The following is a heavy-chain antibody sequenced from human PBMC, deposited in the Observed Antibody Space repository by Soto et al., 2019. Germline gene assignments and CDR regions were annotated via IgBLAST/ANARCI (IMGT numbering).Heavy chain of an antibody. CDR2: IKSKTDGGTT. CDR3: TTPSDTSEWLLLLDYYGMDV. V-gene: IGHV3-15*07. CDR1: GFTFSNAW. D-gene: IGHD3-22*01. Sequence: GGSLRLSCAASGFTFSNAWMNWVRQAPGKGLEWVGRIKSKTDGGTTDYAAPVKGRFTISRDDSKNTLYLQMNSLKTEDTAVYYCTTPSDTSEWLLLLDYYGMDVWGQGTTVTVSS. J-gene: IGHJ6*02.